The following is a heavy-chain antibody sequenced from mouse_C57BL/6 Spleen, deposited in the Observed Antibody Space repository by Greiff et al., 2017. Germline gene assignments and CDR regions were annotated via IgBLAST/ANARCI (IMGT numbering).Heavy chain of an antibody. CDR3: AREGDSSGYLAY. CDR2: IDPSDSET. V-gene: IGHV1-52*01. Sequence: QVHVKQPGAELVRPGSSVKLSCKASGYTFPSYWMPWVKQRPIQGLEWIGNIDPSDSETHYNQKFKDKATLTVDKSSSTAYMQLSSLTSEDSAVYYCAREGDSSGYLAYWGQGTLVTVSA. J-gene: IGHJ3*01. CDR1: GYTFPSYW. D-gene: IGHD3-2*02.